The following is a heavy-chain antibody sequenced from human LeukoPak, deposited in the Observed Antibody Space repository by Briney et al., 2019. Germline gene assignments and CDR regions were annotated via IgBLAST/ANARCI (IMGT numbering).Heavy chain of an antibody. CDR2: ISSSGSTI. D-gene: IGHD3-10*01. CDR3: ARDGADSVLLWFGELPHYFDH. V-gene: IGHV3-11*01. CDR1: GFTFSDYY. Sequence: GGSLRLSCAASGFTFSDYYMSWIRQAPGKGLEWVSYISSSGSTIYYADSVKGRFTISRDNAKNSLYLQMNSLRAEDTAVYYCARDGADSVLLWFGELPHYFDHWGQGTLVTVSS. J-gene: IGHJ4*02.